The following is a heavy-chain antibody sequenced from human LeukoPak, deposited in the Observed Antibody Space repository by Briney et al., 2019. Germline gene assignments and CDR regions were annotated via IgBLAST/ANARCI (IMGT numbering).Heavy chain of an antibody. D-gene: IGHD6-13*01. Sequence: ASVKVSCKASGGTFSNYAISWMRQAPGQGLEWMGRIIPILGIANYAQKFQGRVTITADKSTSTAYMELSSLRSEDTAVYYCARDRDIWQQLLDYWGQGTLVTVSS. V-gene: IGHV1-69*04. CDR2: IIPILGIA. CDR3: ARDRDIWQQLLDY. CDR1: GGTFSNYA. J-gene: IGHJ4*02.